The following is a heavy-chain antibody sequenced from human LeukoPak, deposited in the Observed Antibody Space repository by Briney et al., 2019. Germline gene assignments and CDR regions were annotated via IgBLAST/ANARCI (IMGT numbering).Heavy chain of an antibody. CDR2: INHSGST. V-gene: IGHV4-34*01. CDR1: GGSFSGYY. Sequence: NTSETLSLTCAVYGGSFSGYYWSWIRQPPGKGLEWIGEINHSGSTNYNPSLKSRVTISVDTSKNQFSLKLSSVTAADTAVYYCARGVSSGYYYVHLTNYFDYWGQGTLVTVSS. J-gene: IGHJ4*02. CDR3: ARGVSSGYYYVHLTNYFDY. D-gene: IGHD3-22*01.